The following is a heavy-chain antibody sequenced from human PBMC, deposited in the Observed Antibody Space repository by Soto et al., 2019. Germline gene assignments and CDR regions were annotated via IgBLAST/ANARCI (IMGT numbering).Heavy chain of an antibody. Sequence: GGSLRLSCAASGFTFSTYGMNWVRQAPGKGLEWVAVIWSDGNNKYYADSVKGRFTISRDNSNNTLSLQMNSLRAEDTAVYYFSRQLPLSYIWHDEYYFDYWGQGTLVTVSS. J-gene: IGHJ4*02. CDR1: GFTFSTYG. CDR3: SRQLPLSYIWHDEYYFDY. V-gene: IGHV3-33*01. CDR2: IWSDGNNK. D-gene: IGHD1-20*01.